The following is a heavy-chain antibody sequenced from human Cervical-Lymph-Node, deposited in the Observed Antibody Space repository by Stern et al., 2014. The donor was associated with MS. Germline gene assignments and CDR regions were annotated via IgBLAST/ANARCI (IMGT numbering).Heavy chain of an antibody. CDR1: GYTFIDYY. D-gene: IGHD1-26*01. J-gene: IGHJ3*01. CDR2: INLSDGAT. Sequence: QVQLVQSGADVKKPGASVTVSCRTSGYTFIDYYIHWVRQAPGQGLEWMGIINLSDGATTYAQKFQGRVTMTRDTSTNTAYMQLGSLTSEDTAVFFCAREGADNDAFDVWGQGTIVTVSS. CDR3: AREGADNDAFDV. V-gene: IGHV1-46*03.